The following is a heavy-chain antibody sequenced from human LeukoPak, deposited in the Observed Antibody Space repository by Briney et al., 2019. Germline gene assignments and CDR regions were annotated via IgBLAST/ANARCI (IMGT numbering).Heavy chain of an antibody. Sequence: GGSLRLSCAASGFTFSSYSMNWVRQAPGKGLEWVSSISSSSSYIYYADSVKGRFTISRDNAKNSLYLQMNSLRAEDTAVYYCAKVEVCFRGGDGHRRNWFDPWAREPWSPSPQ. CDR3: AKVEVCFRGGDGHRRNWFDP. V-gene: IGHV3-21*01. J-gene: IGHJ5*02. D-gene: IGHD2-21*02. CDR1: GFTFSSYS. CDR2: ISSSSSYI.